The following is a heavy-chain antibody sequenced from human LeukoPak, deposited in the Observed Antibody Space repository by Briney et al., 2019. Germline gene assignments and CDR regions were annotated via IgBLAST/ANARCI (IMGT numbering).Heavy chain of an antibody. V-gene: IGHV3-7*01. CDR3: AREVSDVWWLRRGDDY. J-gene: IGHJ4*02. CDR1: GFPFSSYW. D-gene: IGHD5-12*01. Sequence: GGSLRLSCAASGFPFSSYWMSWVRQAPGKGLEWVANIKQDGSEKYYVDSVKGRFTISRDNAKNSLYLQMNSLRAEDTAVYYCAREVSDVWWLRRGDDYWGQGTLVTVSS. CDR2: IKQDGSEK.